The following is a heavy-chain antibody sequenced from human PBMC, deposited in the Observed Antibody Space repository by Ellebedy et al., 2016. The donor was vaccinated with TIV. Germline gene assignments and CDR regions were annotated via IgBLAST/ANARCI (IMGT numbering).Heavy chain of an antibody. CDR3: ASHGSGSYYAPYGMDV. CDR2: INPSGGST. D-gene: IGHD3-10*01. Sequence: ASVKVSXXASGYTFTSYYMHWVRQAPGQGLEWMGIINPSGGSTSYAQKFQGRVTMTRDTSTSTAYMELSRLRSDDTAEYYCASHGSGSYYAPYGMDVWGQGTTVTVSS. V-gene: IGHV1-46*01. J-gene: IGHJ6*02. CDR1: GYTFTSYY.